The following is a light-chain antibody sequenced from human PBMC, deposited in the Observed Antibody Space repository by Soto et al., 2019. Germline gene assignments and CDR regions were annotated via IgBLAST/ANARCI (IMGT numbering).Light chain of an antibody. CDR2: GAS. Sequence: EFVLTHSPGTLSLPPCEGATLSSSASQSVSNNYLAWYQQKPGQAPRLLIYGASTRATGIPARFSGSGSGTEFTLTISSLQSEDFAVYYCQQYNNWPLITFGQGTRLEN. CDR3: QQYNNWPLIT. J-gene: IGKJ5*01. CDR1: QSVSNN. V-gene: IGKV3-15*01.